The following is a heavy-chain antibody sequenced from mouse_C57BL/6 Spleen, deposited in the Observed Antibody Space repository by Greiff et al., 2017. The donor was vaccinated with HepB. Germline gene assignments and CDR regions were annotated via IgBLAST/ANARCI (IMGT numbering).Heavy chain of an antibody. D-gene: IGHD2-3*01. J-gene: IGHJ4*01. V-gene: IGHV1-55*01. CDR1: GYTFTSYW. CDR2: IYPGSGST. CDR3: ARTAYDDTSYAMDY. Sequence: VQLQQSGAELVKPGASVKMSCKASGYTFTSYWITWVKQRPGQGLEWIGDIYPGSGSTNYNEKFKSKATLTVDTSSSTAYMQLSSLTSEDSAVYYCARTAYDDTSYAMDYWGQGTSVTVSS.